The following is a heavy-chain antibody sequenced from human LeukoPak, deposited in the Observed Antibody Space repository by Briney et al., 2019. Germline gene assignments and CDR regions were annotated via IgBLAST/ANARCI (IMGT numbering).Heavy chain of an antibody. CDR2: IYYSGST. CDR1: GGSISSYY. Sequence: PSETLSLTCTVSGGSISSYYWSWIRQPPGKGLEWIGYIYYSGSTNYNPSLKSRVTISVDTSKNQFSLKLSSVTAADTAVYYCARLAVAAPGAFDIWGQGTMVTVSS. V-gene: IGHV4-59*01. D-gene: IGHD6-19*01. CDR3: ARLAVAAPGAFDI. J-gene: IGHJ3*02.